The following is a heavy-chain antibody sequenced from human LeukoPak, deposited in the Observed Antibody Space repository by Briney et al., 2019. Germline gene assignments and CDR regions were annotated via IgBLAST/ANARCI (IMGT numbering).Heavy chain of an antibody. D-gene: IGHD5-24*01. CDR1: GASISSGGYY. Sequence: PSQTLSLTCTVSGASISSGGYYWSWIRQPPGKGLEWIGEINHSGSTNYNPSLKSRVTISVDTSKNQFSLKLSSVTAADTAVYYCARGVAMATTPGHFDYWGQGTLVTVSS. CDR2: INHSGST. J-gene: IGHJ4*02. V-gene: IGHV4-30-2*01. CDR3: ARGVAMATTPGHFDY.